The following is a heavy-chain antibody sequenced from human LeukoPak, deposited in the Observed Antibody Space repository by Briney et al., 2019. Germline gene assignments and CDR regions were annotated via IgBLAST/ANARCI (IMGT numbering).Heavy chain of an antibody. CDR2: ISSSGTTI. CDR3: ARDTFFGIYDLGYFFDY. J-gene: IGHJ4*02. Sequence: GGPLRLSCAACGFTISSYSMHGVRQAPGKGLEGVSHISSSGTTIYCADSVKGRFTISRDNAKNSLYLQMNSLRDEDTAVYYWARDTFFGIYDLGYFFDYWGQGNLVTVSS. D-gene: IGHD3-3*01. V-gene: IGHV3-48*02. CDR1: GFTISSYS.